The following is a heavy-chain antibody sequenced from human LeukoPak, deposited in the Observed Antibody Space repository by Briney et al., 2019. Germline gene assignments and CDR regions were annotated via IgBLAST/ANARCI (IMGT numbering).Heavy chain of an antibody. Sequence: SETLSLTCTVSGGSISIWYWSWIRQPPGKGLEWIGYIYNSGSTNYNPSLKSRVNISVDTSKNQFSLKLNSVTAADTGVYFCARDRELGYWGQGTLVTVSS. J-gene: IGHJ4*02. CDR1: GGSISIWY. CDR3: ARDRELGY. V-gene: IGHV4-59*01. CDR2: IYNSGST. D-gene: IGHD3-10*01.